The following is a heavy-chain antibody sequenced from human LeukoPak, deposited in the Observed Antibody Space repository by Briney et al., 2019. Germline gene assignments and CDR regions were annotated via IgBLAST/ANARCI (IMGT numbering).Heavy chain of an antibody. Sequence: ASVKVSCKASGGSFSNYAVNWVRQAPGQGLEWMGRIIPILEITNYAHKFQGRVTITADTSTNTAYLDLSNLRADDTAVYYCAKVLWFGEAYYHYGMDVWGQGTTVTVSS. J-gene: IGHJ6*02. CDR2: IIPILEIT. V-gene: IGHV1-69*04. CDR1: GGSFSNYA. CDR3: AKVLWFGEAYYHYGMDV. D-gene: IGHD3-10*01.